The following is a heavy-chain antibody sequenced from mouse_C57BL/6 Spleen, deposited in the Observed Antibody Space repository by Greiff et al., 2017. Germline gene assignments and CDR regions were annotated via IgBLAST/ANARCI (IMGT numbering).Heavy chain of an antibody. D-gene: IGHD1-1*01. CDR2: ISDGGSYT. CDR3: CGSSYAFDY. Sequence: EVMLVESGGGLVKPGGSLKLSCAASGFTFSSYAMSWVRQTPEKRLEWVATISDGGSYTYYPDNVKGRFTISRDNAKNNLYLQMSHLKSEDTAMYYCCGSSYAFDYWGQGTTLTVSS. CDR1: GFTFSSYA. V-gene: IGHV5-4*03. J-gene: IGHJ2*01.